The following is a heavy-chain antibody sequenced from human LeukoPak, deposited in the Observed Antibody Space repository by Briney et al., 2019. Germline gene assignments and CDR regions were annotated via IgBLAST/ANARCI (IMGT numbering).Heavy chain of an antibody. CDR2: MNPNSGGT. D-gene: IGHD2-15*01. J-gene: IGHJ4*02. CDR3: TIFGYCNSSSCLGDH. Sequence: ASVKVSCKASGYTFTSYDINWVRQATGQGLEWMGWMNPNSGGTNYAQKFQGRVTMTRDTSISTAYMDLASLRSDDTAVYYCTIFGYCNSSSCLGDHWGQGTLVTVSS. V-gene: IGHV1-2*02. CDR1: GYTFTSYD.